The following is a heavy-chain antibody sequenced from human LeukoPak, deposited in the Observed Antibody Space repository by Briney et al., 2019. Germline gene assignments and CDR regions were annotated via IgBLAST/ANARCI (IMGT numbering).Heavy chain of an antibody. V-gene: IGHV1-8*01. J-gene: IGHJ4*02. CDR1: GYTFTSYD. Sequence: ASVKVSCKASGYTFTSYDINWVRQATGQGLEWMGWMNPNSGNTGYAQKFQGRVTMTRNTSISTAYMELSSLRSEDTAVYYCAVGGTYSSSSDYWGQGTLVTVSS. CDR3: AVGGTYSSSSDY. D-gene: IGHD6-6*01. CDR2: MNPNSGNT.